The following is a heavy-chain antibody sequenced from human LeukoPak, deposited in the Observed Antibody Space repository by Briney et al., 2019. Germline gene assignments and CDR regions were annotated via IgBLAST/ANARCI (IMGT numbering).Heavy chain of an antibody. D-gene: IGHD6-6*01. CDR2: FDPEDGET. J-gene: IGHJ5*02. Sequence: AASVKVSCKVSGYTLTELSMHWVRQAPGKGLEWMGGFDPEDGETIYAQKFQGRVTMTEDTSTDTAYMELSSLRSEDTAVYYCATSSIASRRPGPWFDPWCQGTLVTVSS. CDR1: GYTLTELS. V-gene: IGHV1-24*01. CDR3: ATSSIASRRPGPWFDP.